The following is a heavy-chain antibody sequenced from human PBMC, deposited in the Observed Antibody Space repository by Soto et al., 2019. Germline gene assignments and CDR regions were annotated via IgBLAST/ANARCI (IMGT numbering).Heavy chain of an antibody. CDR2: IYYSGST. CDR3: ASARLREGYAFDI. Sequence: QVQLQESDAGLVKASQTLSLTCTVSGGSVSSGAYYWTWIRQRPGKGLEWIGYIYYSGSTYYSHSLKSRLSISLDTSKNKFSLRLRSVNAADTAMYYCASARLREGYAFDIWGQGTMVTVSS. D-gene: IGHD5-12*01. CDR1: GGSVSSGAYY. J-gene: IGHJ3*02. V-gene: IGHV4-31*03.